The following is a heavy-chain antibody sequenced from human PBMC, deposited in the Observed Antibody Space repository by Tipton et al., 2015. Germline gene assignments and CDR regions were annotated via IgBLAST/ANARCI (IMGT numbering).Heavy chain of an antibody. CDR1: GASVSSGSYY. V-gene: IGHV4-61*03. CDR2: IYYTGST. J-gene: IGHJ4*02. Sequence: TLSLTCTVSGASVSSGSYYWSWIRQPPGKGLEWIGYIYYTGSTSYNPSLESRVTISVDTSKNHFSLRLSSLTAADTAVYYCARVEGSFDHWGQGTLVTVSS. CDR3: ARVEGSFDH.